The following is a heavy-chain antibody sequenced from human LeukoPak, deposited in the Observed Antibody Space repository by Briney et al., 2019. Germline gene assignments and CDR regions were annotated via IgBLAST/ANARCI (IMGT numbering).Heavy chain of an antibody. J-gene: IGHJ4*02. Sequence: GGSLRLSCAASGFTFGSYAMSWVRQAPGKGLEWVSAISGSGGSTYYADSVKGRFTISRDNSKNTLYLQMNSLRAEDTAVYYCAKCWVSGSYGGYFDYWGQGTLVTVSS. CDR1: GFTFGSYA. CDR3: AKCWVSGSYGGYFDY. V-gene: IGHV3-23*01. CDR2: ISGSGGST. D-gene: IGHD3-10*01.